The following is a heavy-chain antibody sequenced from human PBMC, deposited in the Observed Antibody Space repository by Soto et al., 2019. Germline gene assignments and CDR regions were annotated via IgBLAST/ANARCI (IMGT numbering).Heavy chain of an antibody. J-gene: IGHJ4*02. Sequence: PGGSLRLSCATSGFPFSAFAMNWVRHAPGKGLEWVSGIGGSGASIYYADSVKGRFTISRDNSKNTVYLQMNSLRAEDTAVYYCARHGYSYGGGYFDFWGQGTLVTVSS. CDR3: ARHGYSYGGGYFDF. D-gene: IGHD5-18*01. CDR2: IGGSGASI. V-gene: IGHV3-23*01. CDR1: GFPFSAFA.